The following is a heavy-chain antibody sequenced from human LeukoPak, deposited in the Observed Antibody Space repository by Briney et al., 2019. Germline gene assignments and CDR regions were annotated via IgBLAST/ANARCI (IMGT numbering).Heavy chain of an antibody. CDR2: IDYSGST. J-gene: IGHJ3*02. Sequence: PSQTLSLTCTLSGGSISSGGYYWSWIRQHPGKGLEWIGYIDYSGSTYYNPSLKSRVTISVDTSKNQFSLKLSSVTAADTAVYYCARDRGPGYYDILTGYPPAFDIWGQGTMVTVSS. D-gene: IGHD3-9*01. CDR3: ARDRGPGYYDILTGYPPAFDI. V-gene: IGHV4-31*03. CDR1: GGSISSGGYY.